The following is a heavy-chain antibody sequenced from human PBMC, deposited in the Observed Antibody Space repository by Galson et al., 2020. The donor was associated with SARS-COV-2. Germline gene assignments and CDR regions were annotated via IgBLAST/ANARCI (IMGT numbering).Heavy chain of an antibody. D-gene: IGHD3-9*01. CDR3: AKAIADILPNYYRGLVFDN. CDR1: GFTFSVYA. Sequence: GESLKISCAASGFTFSVYATSWVRQAPGKGLEWVSTIGGSADSTYYADSVKGRFTISRDISKNTLYLQMNSLGAEDTAVYYCAKAIADILPNYYRGLVFDNWGQGTPVTVSS. CDR2: IGGSADST. J-gene: IGHJ4*02. V-gene: IGHV3-23*01.